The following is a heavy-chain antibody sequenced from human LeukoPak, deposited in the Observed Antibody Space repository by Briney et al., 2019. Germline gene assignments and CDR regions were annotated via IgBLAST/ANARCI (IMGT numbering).Heavy chain of an antibody. V-gene: IGHV1-18*01. CDR2: ISAYNGNT. CDR1: GYTFTSYG. CDR3: ARDGLGYCSGGSCPNWSDP. J-gene: IGHJ5*02. D-gene: IGHD2-15*01. Sequence: ASVKVSCKASGYTFTSYGISWVRQAPGQGLEWMGWISAYNGNTNYAQKLQGRVTMTTDTSTSTAYMELRSLRSDDTAVYYCARDGLGYCSGGSCPNWSDPWGQGTLVTVSS.